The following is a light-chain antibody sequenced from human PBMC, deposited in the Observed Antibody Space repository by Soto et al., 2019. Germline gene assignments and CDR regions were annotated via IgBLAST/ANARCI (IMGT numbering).Light chain of an antibody. J-gene: IGLJ2*01. V-gene: IGLV4-69*01. CDR1: SGHSSYA. CDR3: QNWGTGIQG. CDR2: LNSAGSH. Sequence: QLVLTQSPSASASLGASVKLTCTLSSGHSSYAIAWHQQHPEKGPRYLMKLNSAGSHSKGDGIPDRFSGSSSGAARYLTISRLQSGDEADYYCQNWGTGIQGFGGGTKLTVL.